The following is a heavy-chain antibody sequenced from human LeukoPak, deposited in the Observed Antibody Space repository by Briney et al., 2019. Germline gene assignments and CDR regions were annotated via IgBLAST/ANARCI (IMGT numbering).Heavy chain of an antibody. CDR2: INPSGGST. J-gene: IGHJ4*02. Sequence: ASVKVSCKASVYTFTSYYMHWVRQAPGQGLECMGIINPSGGSTSYAQKFQGRVSMTTDTSTSTVYMELSTLRPQATAVYYFARETAAAGSPSFDYWGQGTLVTVSS. D-gene: IGHD6-13*01. CDR1: VYTFTSYY. CDR3: ARETAAAGSPSFDY. V-gene: IGHV1-46*03.